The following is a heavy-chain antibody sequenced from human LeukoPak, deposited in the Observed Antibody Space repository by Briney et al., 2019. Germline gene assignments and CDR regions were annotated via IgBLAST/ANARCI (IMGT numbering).Heavy chain of an antibody. V-gene: IGHV3-30-3*01. D-gene: IGHD6-13*01. Sequence: GGSLRLSCAASGFAFSSYAMHWVRQGPGKGLEWVGLVSYDGGSKYYADSVKGRITISRDNSKNTLHLQMNSLRTEDTAVYYCARVKGGIAAAGNYFDYWGQGTLVTVSS. J-gene: IGHJ4*02. CDR1: GFAFSSYA. CDR2: VSYDGGSK. CDR3: ARVKGGIAAAGNYFDY.